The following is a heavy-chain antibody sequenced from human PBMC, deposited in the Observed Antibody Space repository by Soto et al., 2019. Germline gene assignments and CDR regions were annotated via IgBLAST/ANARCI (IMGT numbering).Heavy chain of an antibody. J-gene: IGHJ4*02. CDR2: ISWNSETI. V-gene: IGHV3-9*01. D-gene: IGHD2-21*02. Sequence: EVQLVESGGGLVQPGRSLRLSCAASGFTVDDYAMHWVRQAPGKGLEWVSGISWNSETIDYADSVKGRFTISRDNANSSHFLQMNSLRPDDTALYYCAKDMKWGGMTAIHYFDSWGQGTLVTVSS. CDR1: GFTVDDYA. CDR3: AKDMKWGGMTAIHYFDS.